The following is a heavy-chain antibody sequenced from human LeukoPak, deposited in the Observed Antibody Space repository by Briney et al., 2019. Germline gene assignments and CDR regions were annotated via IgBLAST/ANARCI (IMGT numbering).Heavy chain of an antibody. CDR2: INHSGST. CDR1: GGSFSGYY. CDR3: ARKLSGADKGFDY. Sequence: SETLSLTCAVYGGSFSGYYWSWIRQPPGKGLEWIGEINHSGSTNYNPSLKSRVTISVDTSKNQFSLELSSVTAADTAVYYCARKLSGADKGFDYWGQGTLVTVSS. D-gene: IGHD3-10*01. J-gene: IGHJ4*02. V-gene: IGHV4-34*01.